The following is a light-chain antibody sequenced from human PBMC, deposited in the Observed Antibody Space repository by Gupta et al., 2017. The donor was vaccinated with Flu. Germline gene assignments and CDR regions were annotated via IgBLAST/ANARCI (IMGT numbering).Light chain of an antibody. CDR2: GAS. Sequence: DIVLTQSPGTLSFSPGERATLPRRARQSVSGNYLAWYQQRPRQAPRLLIHGASSTATGIPERFSGSASGTDFTLTISALEPEDFAMYYCQQDGSSPPTFGGGTKVEIK. V-gene: IGKV3-20*01. CDR3: QQDGSSPPT. CDR1: QSVSGNY. J-gene: IGKJ4*01.